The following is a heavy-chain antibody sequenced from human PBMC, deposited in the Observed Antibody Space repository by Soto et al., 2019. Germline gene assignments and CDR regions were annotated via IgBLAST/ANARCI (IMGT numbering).Heavy chain of an antibody. V-gene: IGHV3-74*01. CDR1: GFTFSSYW. CDR2: INSDGSST. D-gene: IGHD3-22*01. CDR3: AIRASYYDSSGYFDY. Sequence: EVQLVESGGGLVQPGGSLRLSCAASGFTFSSYWMHWVRQAPGKGLVWVSRINSDGSSTSYADSVKGRFTIPRDNAKNTLYLQMDSLGAEDTAVYYCAIRASYYDSSGYFDYWGQGTLVTVSS. J-gene: IGHJ4*02.